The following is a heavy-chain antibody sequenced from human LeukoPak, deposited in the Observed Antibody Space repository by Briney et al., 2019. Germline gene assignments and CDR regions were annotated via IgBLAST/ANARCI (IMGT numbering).Heavy chain of an antibody. CDR3: ARGRLIVLMVYAIGGFDP. J-gene: IGHJ5*02. V-gene: IGHV4-34*01. D-gene: IGHD2-8*01. CDR2: INHSGST. CDR1: GGSFSGYY. Sequence: SETLSLTCAVYGGSFSGYYWRWIRQPPGKGLEWIGEINHSGSTNYNPSLKSRVTISVDTSKNQFSLKLSSVTAADTAVYYCARGRLIVLMVYAIGGFDPWGQGTLVTVSS.